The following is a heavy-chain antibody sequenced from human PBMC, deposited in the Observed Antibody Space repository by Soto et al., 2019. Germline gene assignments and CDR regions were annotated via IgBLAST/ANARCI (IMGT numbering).Heavy chain of an antibody. CDR1: GGSIGSSRYY. J-gene: IGHJ6*02. CDR3: ARRLYYDSSGFEGGGMDV. Sequence: PWETLSLSCTVAGGSIGSSRYYGGGIRQPQGKGLGWIGSIYYSGSTYYNPSLKSRVTISVDTSKNQFSLKLSSVTAADTAVYYCARRLYYDSSGFEGGGMDVWGQGTTVT. V-gene: IGHV4-39*01. D-gene: IGHD3-22*01. CDR2: IYYSGST.